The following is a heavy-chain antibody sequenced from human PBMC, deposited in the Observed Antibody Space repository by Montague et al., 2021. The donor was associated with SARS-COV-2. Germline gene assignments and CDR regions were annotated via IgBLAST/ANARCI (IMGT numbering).Heavy chain of an antibody. CDR2: ISGAGTTI. CDR3: ARDLVVTDGISDY. J-gene: IGHJ4*02. Sequence: LSLTCTVSGGSISSGTYYWGWVRQPPGKGLGWISYISGAGTTIYYADSVKGRFTISRDNAKNSLYLQMNSLRAEDTAVYYCARDLVVTDGISDYWGQGTLVTVSS. CDR1: GGSISSGTYY. D-gene: IGHD2-8*02. V-gene: IGHV3-48*03.